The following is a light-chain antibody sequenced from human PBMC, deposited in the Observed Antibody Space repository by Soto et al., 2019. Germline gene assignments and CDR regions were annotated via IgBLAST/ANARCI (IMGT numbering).Light chain of an antibody. CDR2: KAS. V-gene: IGKV1-5*03. J-gene: IGKJ1*01. Sequence: DIQMTQSPSTLSGSVGDRVTITCRASQTISSWLAWYQQKPGKAPKLLIYKASTLKSGVPSRFSGSGCGTEFTHTSSRLQPDDFATDYCQYYKSYSEAFGEGTKVELK. CDR1: QTISSW. CDR3: QYYKSYSEA.